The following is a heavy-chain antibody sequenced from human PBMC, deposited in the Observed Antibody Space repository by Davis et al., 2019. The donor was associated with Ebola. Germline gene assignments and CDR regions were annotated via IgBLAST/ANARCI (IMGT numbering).Heavy chain of an antibody. CDR3: ASGLVRGESYCYFDL. CDR1: GGNFSSYT. Sequence: SSVKVSYKASGGNFSSYTPSRVRHAPGLGLEWMGGIIPILGIANYAQKFQGRVTITADESTSTAYMELSSLRSEDTAVYYGASGLVRGESYCYFDLWCRGTLVTVSS. V-gene: IGHV1-69*10. CDR2: IIPILGIA. D-gene: IGHD6-6*01. J-gene: IGHJ2*01.